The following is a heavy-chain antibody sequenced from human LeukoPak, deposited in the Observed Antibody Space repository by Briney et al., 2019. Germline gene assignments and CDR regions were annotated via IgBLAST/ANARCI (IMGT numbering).Heavy chain of an antibody. CDR2: IYSGGST. V-gene: IGHV3-53*01. D-gene: IGHD3-10*01. CDR3: ARSIYGSLDY. J-gene: IGHJ4*02. CDR1: GFTYSSYS. Sequence: PGGSLRLSCAASGFTYSSYSMNWVRQAPGKGLEWVSVIYSGGSTYYADSVKGRFTISRDNSKNTLYLQMNSLRAEDTAVYYCARSIYGSLDYWGQGTLVTVSS.